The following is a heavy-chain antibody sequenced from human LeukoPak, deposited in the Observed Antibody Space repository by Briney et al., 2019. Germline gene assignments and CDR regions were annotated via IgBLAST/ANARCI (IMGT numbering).Heavy chain of an antibody. CDR3: ATSIAARFENYFDY. J-gene: IGHJ4*02. CDR2: ISGSGGST. Sequence: SGGSLRLSCAASGFTFSSYAMSWVRQAPGKGLEWVSAISGSGGSTYYADSVKGRFTISRDNSKNTLYLQMNSLRAEDTAVYYCATSIAARFENYFDYWGQGTLVTVPS. V-gene: IGHV3-23*01. CDR1: GFTFSSYA. D-gene: IGHD6-6*01.